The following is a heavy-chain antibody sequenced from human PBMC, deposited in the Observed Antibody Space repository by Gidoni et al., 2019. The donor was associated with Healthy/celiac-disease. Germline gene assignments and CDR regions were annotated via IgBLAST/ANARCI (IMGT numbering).Heavy chain of an antibody. J-gene: IGHJ5*02. CDR1: GGSISSYY. D-gene: IGHD6-13*01. V-gene: IGHV4-59*01. CDR2: IYYSGST. CDR3: ARDDSIAAGGFDP. Sequence: QVQLQESGPGLVKPSETLSLTCTVSGGSISSYYWSRIRQPPGKGLEWIGYIYYSGSTNYKPSLKSRVTISVDTSKNQFSLKLSSVTAADTAVYYCARDDSIAAGGFDPWGQGTLVTVSS.